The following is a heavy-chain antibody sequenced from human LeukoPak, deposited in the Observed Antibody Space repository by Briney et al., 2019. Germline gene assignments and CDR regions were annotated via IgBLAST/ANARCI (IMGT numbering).Heavy chain of an antibody. D-gene: IGHD1-1*01. V-gene: IGHV4-34*01. CDR3: ARERAPIIDY. J-gene: IGHJ4*02. CDR2: INHSGST. Sequence: SETLSLTCAVYGGSFSGYYWSWIRQPPGKGLEWIGEINHSGSTNYNPSLKSRVTISVDTSKNQFSLKLSSVTAADTAVYYCARERAPIIDYWGQGTLVTVSS. CDR1: GGSFSGYY.